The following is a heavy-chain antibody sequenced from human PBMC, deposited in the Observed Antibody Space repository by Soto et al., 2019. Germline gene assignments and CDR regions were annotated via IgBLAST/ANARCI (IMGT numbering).Heavy chain of an antibody. J-gene: IGHJ4*02. CDR3: SRVGGSTWH. CDR2: ISYDGSNK. D-gene: IGHD1-26*01. CDR1: GFPFISYA. V-gene: IGHV3-30-3*01. Sequence: PGGTLRLSCAASGFPFISYAMHWVRQAPGKGLEWVAVISYDGSNKYYADSVKGRFTISRDNAKNTLYLQMNSLRVEDTAVYYCSRVGGSTWHWGQGTLVNVSS.